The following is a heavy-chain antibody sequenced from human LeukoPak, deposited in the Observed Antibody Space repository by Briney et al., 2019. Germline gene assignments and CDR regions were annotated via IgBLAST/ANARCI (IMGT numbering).Heavy chain of an antibody. Sequence: PGGSLRLSCAASGFTFSSYGMHWVRQAPGKGLEWVAVISYDGSNKYYADSVKGRFTISRDNSKNTLYLQMNSLRAEDTAVYYCAKDQGYYGSGSPYYYYGTDVWGQGTTVTVSS. CDR1: GFTFSSYG. CDR2: ISYDGSNK. V-gene: IGHV3-30*18. D-gene: IGHD3-10*01. J-gene: IGHJ6*02. CDR3: AKDQGYYGSGSPYYYYGTDV.